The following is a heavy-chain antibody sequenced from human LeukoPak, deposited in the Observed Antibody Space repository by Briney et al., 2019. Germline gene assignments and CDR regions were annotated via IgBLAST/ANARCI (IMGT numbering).Heavy chain of an antibody. CDR3: ARTNGVSRLGPYYYGMDV. J-gene: IGHJ6*02. V-gene: IGHV1-8*01. Sequence: GASVKVSCKASGYTFTSYDINWVRQATGQGLEWMGWMNPNSGNTGYAQKFQGRVTMTRNTSISTAYMELSSLRSEDTAVYYCARTNGVSRLGPYYYGMDVWGQGTTVTVSS. CDR1: GYTFTSYD. D-gene: IGHD1-1*01. CDR2: MNPNSGNT.